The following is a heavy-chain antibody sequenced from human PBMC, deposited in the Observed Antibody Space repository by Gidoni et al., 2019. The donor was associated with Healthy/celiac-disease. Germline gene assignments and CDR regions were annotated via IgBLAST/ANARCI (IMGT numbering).Heavy chain of an antibody. Sequence: QVQLVVSGGGWVKPGGSLRLSCAASGFTFRDYYMSWIRQVPGKGLDWVSYISSSGSTIYYADSVKGRFTISRENAKNSLYLQMNSLRAEDTAVYYCARDSIKYYYGSGTGGMDVWGQGTTVTVSS. CDR2: ISSSGSTI. CDR3: ARDSIKYYYGSGTGGMDV. D-gene: IGHD3-10*01. V-gene: IGHV3-11*01. CDR1: GFTFRDYY. J-gene: IGHJ6*02.